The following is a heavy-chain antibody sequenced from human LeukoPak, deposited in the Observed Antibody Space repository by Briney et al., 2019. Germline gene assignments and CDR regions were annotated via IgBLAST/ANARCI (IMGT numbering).Heavy chain of an antibody. J-gene: IGHJ3*01. D-gene: IGHD1-26*01. CDR2: INPTEGTT. CDR1: GYRFTSNY. CDR3: ARPLREDSAAFDF. V-gene: IGHV1-46*01. Sequence: ASVKVSCKASGYRFTSNYIHWVRHAPGQGLEWMGIINPTEGTTTYAGKFQDRVTMTRDTSTSTVYMELSSLRSEDTAVYYCARPLREDSAAFDFWGQGTVVTVSS.